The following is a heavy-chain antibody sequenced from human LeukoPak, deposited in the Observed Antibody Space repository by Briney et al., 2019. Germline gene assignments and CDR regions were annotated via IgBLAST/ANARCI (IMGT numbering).Heavy chain of an antibody. CDR3: ARVAPAALMVFDY. D-gene: IGHD6-25*01. J-gene: IGHJ4*02. CDR1: GFTFSSYA. V-gene: IGHV3-21*01. CDR2: ISSSSSYI. Sequence: GGSLRLSCAASGFTFSSYAMSWVRQAPGKGLEWVSSISSSSSYIYYADSVKGRFTISRDNAKNSLYLQMNSLRAEDTAVYYCARVAPAALMVFDYWGQGTLVTVSS.